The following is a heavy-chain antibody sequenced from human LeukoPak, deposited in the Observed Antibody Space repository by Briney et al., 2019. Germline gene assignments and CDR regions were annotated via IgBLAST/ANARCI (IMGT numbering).Heavy chain of an antibody. D-gene: IGHD6-6*01. J-gene: IGHJ6*02. Sequence: ASVKVSCKASGYTFTSYGISWVRQAPGQGLEWMGWMNPNSGNTGYAQKFQGRVTMTRNTSISTAYMELSSLRSEDTAVYYCARDRRAARLISRWYYYGMDVWGQGTTVTVSS. CDR2: MNPNSGNT. CDR1: GYTFTSYG. V-gene: IGHV1-8*02. CDR3: ARDRRAARLISRWYYYGMDV.